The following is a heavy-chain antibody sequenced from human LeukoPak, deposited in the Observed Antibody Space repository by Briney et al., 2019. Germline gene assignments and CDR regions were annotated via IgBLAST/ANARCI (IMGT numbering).Heavy chain of an antibody. J-gene: IGHJ5*02. Sequence: AAVKVSCKASGYTFTTYYIHWVRQAPGQGLEWMGRINPNSGGTNYAQKFQGRVTMTRDTSINTAHMELTRQRSDDTAIYYCARGEGATRNWFDPWGQGTLVTVSS. D-gene: IGHD3-16*01. CDR1: GYTFTTYY. V-gene: IGHV1-2*06. CDR3: ARGEGATRNWFDP. CDR2: INPNSGGT.